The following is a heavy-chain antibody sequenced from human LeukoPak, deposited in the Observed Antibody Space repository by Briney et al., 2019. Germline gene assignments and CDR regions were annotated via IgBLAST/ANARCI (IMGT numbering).Heavy chain of an antibody. J-gene: IGHJ4*02. CDR2: IKTDGSST. V-gene: IGHV3-74*01. CDR3: ARETSIAAQYYFDY. D-gene: IGHD6-6*01. Sequence: GGSLRLSCEASGFTFSSYWMHWVRQAPGKGLVWVSRIKTDGSSTTNADSVKGRFTISRDNAKNTLYLQMNSLRAEDTAVYYCARETSIAAQYYFDYWGQGTLVTVSS. CDR1: GFTFSSYW.